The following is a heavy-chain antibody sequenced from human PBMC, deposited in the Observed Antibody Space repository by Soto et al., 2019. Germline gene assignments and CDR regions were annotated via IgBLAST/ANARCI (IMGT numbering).Heavy chain of an antibody. J-gene: IGHJ6*04. D-gene: IGHD2-2*01. Sequence: RGESLKISGKGSGYSFTSYWIGWVRQMPGKGLEWMGIIYPGDSDTRYSPSFQGQVTISADKSISTAYLQWSSLKASDTAMYYCARLKGYYSSTSCPDNYCYYGMVLWGKGATSTDSS. CDR3: ARLKGYYSSTSCPDNYCYYGMVL. V-gene: IGHV5-51*01. CDR1: GYSFTSYW. CDR2: IYPGDSDT.